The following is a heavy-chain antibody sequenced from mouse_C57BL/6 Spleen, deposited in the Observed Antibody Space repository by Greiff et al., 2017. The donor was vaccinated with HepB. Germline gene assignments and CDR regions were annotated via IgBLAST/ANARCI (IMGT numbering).Heavy chain of an antibody. CDR1: GYSITSGYY. CDR3: AREVYYGNSYYAMDY. D-gene: IGHD2-1*01. J-gene: IGHJ4*01. V-gene: IGHV3-6*01. Sequence: EVKLMESGPGLVKPSQSLSLTCSVTGYSITSGYYWNWIRQFPGNKLEWMGYISYDGSNNYNPSLKNRISITRDTSKNQFFLKLNSVTTEDTATYYCAREVYYGNSYYAMDYWGQGTSVTVSS. CDR2: ISYDGSN.